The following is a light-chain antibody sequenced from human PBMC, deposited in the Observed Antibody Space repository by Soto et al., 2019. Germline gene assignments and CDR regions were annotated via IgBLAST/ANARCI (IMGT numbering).Light chain of an antibody. Sequence: DIQMTQSPSTVSASVGDGVTITCRASQPISSWLAWFRQRPGKAPELLIYAASTLHSVLPSRFSGSGSGTDFALTISGLQPEDFAPYDCQQASSFPHTFGQGTRVDIK. CDR1: QPISSW. J-gene: IGKJ2*01. V-gene: IGKV1-12*01. CDR3: QQASSFPHT. CDR2: AAS.